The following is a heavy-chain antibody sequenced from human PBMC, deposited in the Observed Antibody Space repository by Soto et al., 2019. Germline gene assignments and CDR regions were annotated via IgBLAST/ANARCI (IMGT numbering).Heavy chain of an antibody. CDR1: GGSISSSSYY. V-gene: IGHV4-39*01. D-gene: IGHD6-13*01. CDR2: IYYSGST. Sequence: QLQLQESGPGLVKPSETLSLTCTVSGGSISSSSYYWGWIRQPPGKGLEWIGSIYYSGSTYYNPSLKNRVTISVDTSKNQFSLKLSSVTAADTAVYYCARRKAAATPGGFDPWGQGTLVTVSS. CDR3: ARRKAAATPGGFDP. J-gene: IGHJ5*02.